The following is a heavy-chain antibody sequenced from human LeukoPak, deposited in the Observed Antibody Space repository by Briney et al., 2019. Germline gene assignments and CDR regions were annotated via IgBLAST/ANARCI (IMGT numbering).Heavy chain of an antibody. CDR2: INPNSGGT. J-gene: IGHJ3*02. V-gene: IGHV1-2*02. CDR3: ARKLYCSGGSCYPIAFDI. CDR1: GYTFTGYY. D-gene: IGHD2-15*01. Sequence: ASVKVSCKASGYTFTGYYMHWVRQAPGQGLEWKGWINPNSGGTNYAQKFQGRVTMTRDTSISTAYMELSRLRSDNTAVYYCARKLYCSGGSCYPIAFDIWGQGTMVTVSS.